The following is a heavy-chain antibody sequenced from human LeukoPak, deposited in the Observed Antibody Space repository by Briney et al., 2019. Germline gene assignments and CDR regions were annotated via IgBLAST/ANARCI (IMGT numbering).Heavy chain of an antibody. CDR1: GFTFNSYS. CDR2: ISYDGSNK. V-gene: IGHV3-30*18. D-gene: IGHD1-26*01. CDR3: AKDSSGSYAFDY. J-gene: IGHJ4*02. Sequence: GGSLRLSCTASGFTFNSYSLNWVRQAPGKGLDWVAVISYDGSNKYYADSVKGRFTISRDNSKNTLYLQMNSLRAEDTAVYYCAKDSSGSYAFDYWGQGTLVTVSS.